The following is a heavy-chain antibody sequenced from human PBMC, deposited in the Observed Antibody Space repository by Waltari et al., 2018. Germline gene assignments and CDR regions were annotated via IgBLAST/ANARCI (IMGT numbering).Heavy chain of an antibody. CDR2: INPSGGST. Sequence: QVQLVQSGAEVKKPGASVKVSCKASGYTFTSYYMHWVRQAPGQGLEWMGIINPSGGSTSYAQKFQGRGTMTRDTSTSTGYMELSSLRSEDTAVYYCAVGGATNDAFDIWGQGTMVTVSS. J-gene: IGHJ3*02. D-gene: IGHD1-26*01. V-gene: IGHV1-46*01. CDR3: AVGGATNDAFDI. CDR1: GYTFTSYY.